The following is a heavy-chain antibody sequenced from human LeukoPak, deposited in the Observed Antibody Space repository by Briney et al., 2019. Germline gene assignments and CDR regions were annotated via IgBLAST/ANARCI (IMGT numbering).Heavy chain of an antibody. Sequence: PSETLSLTCTVSGGSITSYYWSWIRQPPGKGLEWIGYIYYIGSTNYNPSLKSRVTMSVDTSKNQFSLKLSSVTAADTAVYYCARERRSGTYYYFDYWGQGILVTVSS. CDR3: ARERRSGTYYYFDY. CDR2: IYYIGST. V-gene: IGHV4-59*01. J-gene: IGHJ4*02. CDR1: GGSITSYY. D-gene: IGHD3-10*01.